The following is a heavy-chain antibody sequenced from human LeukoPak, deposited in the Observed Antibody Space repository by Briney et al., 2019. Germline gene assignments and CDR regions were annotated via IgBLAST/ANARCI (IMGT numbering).Heavy chain of an antibody. CDR3: ARGRNYWPQWWFDP. CDR1: GGSFSTYY. V-gene: IGHV4-4*07. J-gene: IGHJ5*02. CDR2: IYTSGTT. D-gene: IGHD1-7*01. Sequence: SETLSLTCTVSGGSFSTYYWSWIRQPAGKGLEWIGHIYTSGTTNYNPSLKSRVTMSLDASKNQFSLELNSVTPADTAVYYCARGRNYWPQWWFDPWGRGTLVSVSS.